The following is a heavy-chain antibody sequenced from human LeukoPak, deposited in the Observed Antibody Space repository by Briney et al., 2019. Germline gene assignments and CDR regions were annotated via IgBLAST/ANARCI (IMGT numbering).Heavy chain of an antibody. D-gene: IGHD1-1*01. CDR1: GGSISSYY. J-gene: IGHJ6*02. CDR2: IYDSGST. CDR3: ARVGGTNYYYYGMDV. Sequence: SETLSLTCTVSGGSISSYYWSWIRQPPGKGLEWIGYIYDSGSTNYNPSLKSRVTISVDTSKNQFSLKLSSVTAADTAVYYCARVGGTNYYYYGMDVWGQGTAVTVSS. V-gene: IGHV4-59*01.